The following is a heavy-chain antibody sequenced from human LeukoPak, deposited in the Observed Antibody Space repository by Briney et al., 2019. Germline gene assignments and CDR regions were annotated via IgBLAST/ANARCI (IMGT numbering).Heavy chain of an antibody. Sequence: SETLSLTCTVSGGSISTYYWSWIRQPPGKGLEWIGYIYYTGSTNYNPSLKSRVTISLDTSKNQFSLKLSSVTAADTAVYYCARDITGDGDYWGQGTLVTISS. CDR3: ARDITGDGDY. J-gene: IGHJ4*02. CDR1: GGSISTYY. CDR2: IYYTGST. V-gene: IGHV4-59*01. D-gene: IGHD1-20*01.